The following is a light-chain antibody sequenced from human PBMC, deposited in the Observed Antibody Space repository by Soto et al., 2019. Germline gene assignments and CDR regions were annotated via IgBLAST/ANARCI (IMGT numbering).Light chain of an antibody. J-gene: IGKJ5*01. CDR1: QSVNTN. CDR2: GAS. V-gene: IGKV3-15*01. Sequence: EIVMTQSPATLSVSPGERATFSCRASQSVNTNLAWYQQMPGQAPRLLIYGASTRASGIPARFSGSGSGTEFTLTISSLQSEDFGVYYCQQYGVSITFGRGTRLEIK. CDR3: QQYGVSIT.